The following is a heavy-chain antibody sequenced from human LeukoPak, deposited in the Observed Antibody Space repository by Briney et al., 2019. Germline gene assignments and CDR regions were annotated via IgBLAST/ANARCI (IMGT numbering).Heavy chain of an antibody. CDR2: IYYSGST. Sequence: SETLSLTCTVSGGSISSYYWSWIRQPPGKGLEWIGYIYYSGSTNYNPSLKSRVTISVDTSKNQFSLKLSSVTAADTAVYYCARGPPSSYDILTGYYKPRLDYWGQGTLVTVSS. V-gene: IGHV4-59*12. D-gene: IGHD3-9*01. J-gene: IGHJ4*02. CDR3: ARGPPSSYDILTGYYKPRLDY. CDR1: GGSISSYY.